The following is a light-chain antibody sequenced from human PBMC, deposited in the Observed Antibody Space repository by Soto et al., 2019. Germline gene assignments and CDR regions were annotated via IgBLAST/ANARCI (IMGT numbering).Light chain of an antibody. J-gene: IGLJ2*01. V-gene: IGLV1-44*01. CDR3: AAWDDSLNGVI. CDR1: SSNIGSYT. CDR2: TNN. Sequence: QSLLTQPPSASGTPGQRVTISCSGSSSNIGSYTVNWYQQLPGTAPKLLIHTNNQRPSGVPDRFSGSKSGTSASLAISGLQSEDETDYYCAAWDDSLNGVIFGGGTKLTVL.